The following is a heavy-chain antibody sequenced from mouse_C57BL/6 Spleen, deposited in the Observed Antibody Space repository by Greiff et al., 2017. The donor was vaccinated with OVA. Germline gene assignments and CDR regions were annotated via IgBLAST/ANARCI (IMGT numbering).Heavy chain of an antibody. CDR1: GFTFSSYA. J-gene: IGHJ3*01. V-gene: IGHV5-4*03. CDR3: ARVAGTGAWFAY. CDR2: ISDGGSYT. Sequence: EVKVVESGGGLVKPGGSLKLSCAASGFTFSSYAMSWVRQTPEKRLEWVATISDGGSYTYYPDNVKGRFTISRDNAKNNLYLQMSHLKSEDTAMYYCARVAGTGAWFAYWGQGTLVTVSA. D-gene: IGHD4-1*01.